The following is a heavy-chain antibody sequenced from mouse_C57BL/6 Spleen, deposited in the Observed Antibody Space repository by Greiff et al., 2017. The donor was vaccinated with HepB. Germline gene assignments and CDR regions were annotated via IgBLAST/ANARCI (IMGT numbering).Heavy chain of an antibody. D-gene: IGHD2-3*01. CDR1: GYTFTSYW. CDR3: AISFYDGYLLDYCDV. J-gene: IGHJ1*03. V-gene: IGHV1-64*01. CDR2: IHPNSGST. Sequence: QVQLKQPGAELVKPGASVKLSCKASGYTFTSYWMHWVKQRPGQGLEWIGMIHPNSGSTNYNEKFKSKATLTVDKSSSTAYMQRSSLTSEDSAVYYCAISFYDGYLLDYCDVWGTGTTVTVSS.